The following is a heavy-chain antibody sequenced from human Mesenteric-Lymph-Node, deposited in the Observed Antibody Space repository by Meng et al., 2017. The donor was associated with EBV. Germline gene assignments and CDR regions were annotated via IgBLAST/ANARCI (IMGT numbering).Heavy chain of an antibody. CDR1: DGSVSSGSYY. D-gene: IGHD1-26*01. Sequence: QVQLQESGPGLVKPSDTLSLPCTVSDGSVSSGSYYWRWIRQPPGKGLEWIGYIYYSGSTNYNPSLKSRVTISVDTSKNQFSLKLSSVTAADTAVYYCARLDRWELLRGLVYWGQGTLVTVSS. V-gene: IGHV4-61*01. CDR3: ARLDRWELLRGLVY. CDR2: IYYSGST. J-gene: IGHJ4*02.